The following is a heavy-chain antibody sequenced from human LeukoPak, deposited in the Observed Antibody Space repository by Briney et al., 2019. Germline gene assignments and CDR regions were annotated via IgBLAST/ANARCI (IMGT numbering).Heavy chain of an antibody. CDR2: ISSGASTM. J-gene: IGHJ4*02. D-gene: IGHD6-19*01. Sequence: GGSLRLSCAASGFMFRSFEMYWVRQAPGKGLEWVAYISSGASTMYYADSVKGRFTISREDAKNSLFLQMNSLRAEDTAVYYCALLAVASDFDYWGQGTLVTVSS. CDR1: GFMFRSFE. V-gene: IGHV3-48*03. CDR3: ALLAVASDFDY.